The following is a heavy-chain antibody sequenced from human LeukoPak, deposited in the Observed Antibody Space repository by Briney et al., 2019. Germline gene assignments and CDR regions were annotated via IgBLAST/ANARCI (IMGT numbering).Heavy chain of an antibody. CDR1: GFTFSRYS. Sequence: GGSLRLSCVASGFTFSRYSMNWVRQAPGKGLEWVSYISSSGGTIYYADSVKGRFTISRDNAKNSLYLQMNSLRDEDTAVYCCARLWGYCSSGSCYSTSYWGHGTLVTVSS. D-gene: IGHD2-15*01. J-gene: IGHJ4*01. CDR2: ISSSGGTI. CDR3: ARLWGYCSSGSCYSTSY. V-gene: IGHV3-48*02.